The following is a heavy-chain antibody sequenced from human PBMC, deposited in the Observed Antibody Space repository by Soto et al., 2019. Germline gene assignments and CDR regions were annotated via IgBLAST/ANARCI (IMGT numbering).Heavy chain of an antibody. Sequence: ASVKVSCKASGGTFSSYAISWVRQAPGQGLEWMGGIIPIFNSANYAQKFQGRVTITADDSTSTAYMELRSLRPDDTAVYYCAREVTVASYSFDFWGQGTLVTVSS. J-gene: IGHJ4*02. CDR2: IIPIFNSA. CDR1: GGTFSSYA. V-gene: IGHV1-69*13. CDR3: AREVTVASYSFDF. D-gene: IGHD5-12*01.